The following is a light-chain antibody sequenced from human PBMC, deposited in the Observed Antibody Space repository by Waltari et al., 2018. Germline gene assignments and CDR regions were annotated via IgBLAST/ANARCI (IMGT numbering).Light chain of an antibody. V-gene: IGLV2-18*02. CDR3: SSYNTRHTWV. Sequence: QSALTQPPSVSGSLGQTVSISCTGSDSAVGDFDRVSWYRQSPGTAPKLLIYEVTTRPSGVPDRFSGSKSCNTASLTISGLQPEDDADYYCSSYNTRHTWVFGGGTTLTVL. CDR1: DSAVGDFDR. J-gene: IGLJ3*02. CDR2: EVT.